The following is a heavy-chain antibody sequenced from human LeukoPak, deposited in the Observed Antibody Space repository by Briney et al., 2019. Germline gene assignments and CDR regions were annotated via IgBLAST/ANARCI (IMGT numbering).Heavy chain of an antibody. J-gene: IGHJ6*02. CDR2: INHSGST. CDR1: GGSFSGYY. Sequence: ASETLSLTCAVYGGSFSGYYWSWIRQPPGKGLEWIGEINHSGSTNYNPSLKSRVTISVDTSKNQFSLKLSSVTAADTAVYYCARGRQDIVVVPAAPRYYYYYGMDVWGQGTTVTVSS. CDR3: ARGRQDIVVVPAAPRYYYYYGMDV. D-gene: IGHD2-2*01. V-gene: IGHV4-34*01.